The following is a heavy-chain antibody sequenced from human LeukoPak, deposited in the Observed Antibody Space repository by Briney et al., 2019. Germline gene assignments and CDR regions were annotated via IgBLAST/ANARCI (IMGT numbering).Heavy chain of an antibody. CDR3: ARAFMIVPLLYAFDI. Sequence: SETLSLTCTVSGYSISSGYYWGWIRQPPGKGLEWIGSIYHSGSTYYNPSLKSRVTISVDTSKNQFSLKLSSVTAADTAVYYCARAFMIVPLLYAFDIWGQGTMVTVSS. D-gene: IGHD3-22*01. J-gene: IGHJ3*02. CDR2: IYHSGST. V-gene: IGHV4-38-2*02. CDR1: GYSISSGYY.